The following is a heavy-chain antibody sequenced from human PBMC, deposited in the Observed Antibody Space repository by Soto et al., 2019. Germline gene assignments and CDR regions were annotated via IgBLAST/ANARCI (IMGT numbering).Heavy chain of an antibody. V-gene: IGHV1-18*01. CDR3: ATRKKLLWFGEPGARIDY. Sequence: ASVKVSCKASGYTFTSYGISWVRQAPGQGLEWMGWISAYNGNTNYAQKLQGRVTLTTDTSTSTAYMELRSLRSDDTAVYYCATRKKLLWFGEPGARIDYWGQGTLVTVSS. D-gene: IGHD3-10*01. J-gene: IGHJ4*02. CDR1: GYTFTSYG. CDR2: ISAYNGNT.